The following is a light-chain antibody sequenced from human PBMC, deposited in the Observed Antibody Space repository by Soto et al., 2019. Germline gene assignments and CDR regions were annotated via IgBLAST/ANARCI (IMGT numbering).Light chain of an antibody. CDR2: DAS. CDR3: QQYDNLPLT. Sequence: DIQMTQSPSSLSASVGDRVTITCQASQDISNYLNWYQQKPGKAPKLLIYDASNLETGVPSRFSGSGSGTDFTFTISSLQPADIVTYYCQQYDNLPLTFGGGTKVEIK. CDR1: QDISNY. J-gene: IGKJ4*01. V-gene: IGKV1-33*01.